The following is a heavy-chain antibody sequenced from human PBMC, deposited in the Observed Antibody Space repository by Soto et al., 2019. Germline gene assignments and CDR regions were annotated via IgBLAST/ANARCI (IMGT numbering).Heavy chain of an antibody. CDR2: INPSGGST. CDR3: AMDLLRYFDWEYPLDPNFDY. Sequence: ASVKVSCKASGYTFTSYYMHWVRQAPGQGLEWMGIINPSGGSTSYAQKFQGRVTMTRDTSTSTVYMELSSLRSEDTAVYYCAMDLLRYFDWEYPLDPNFDYWGQGTLVTVSS. D-gene: IGHD3-9*01. J-gene: IGHJ4*02. CDR1: GYTFTSYY. V-gene: IGHV1-46*03.